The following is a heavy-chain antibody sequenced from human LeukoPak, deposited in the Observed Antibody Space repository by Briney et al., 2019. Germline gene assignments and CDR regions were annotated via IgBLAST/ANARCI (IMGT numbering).Heavy chain of an antibody. V-gene: IGHV3-11*01. J-gene: IGHJ4*02. CDR3: ARSKRTYDF. Sequence: GGSLRLSCAVSGFNFSDHYMTWIRQAPGRGLEWVSYISNRGYSKYYADSVKGRFTISTDNSNNSLYLQMNSLRAEDTAVYYCARSKRTYDFWGQGTLVTVSS. CDR2: ISNRGYSK. CDR1: GFNFSDHY.